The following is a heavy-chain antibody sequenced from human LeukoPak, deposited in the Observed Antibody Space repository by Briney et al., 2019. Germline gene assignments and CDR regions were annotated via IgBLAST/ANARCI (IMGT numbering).Heavy chain of an antibody. D-gene: IGHD4-23*01. CDR2: INQDGSGT. CDR1: GFTFSSYW. CDR3: ARVDGGNSGWFDY. J-gene: IGHJ4*02. Sequence: PGGSLRLSCAASGFTFSSYWMSRVRQAPGKGLEWVANINQDGSGTYYVDSVKGRFTISRDNAKNSLYLQMNSLRAEDTAVYYCARVDGGNSGWFDYWGQGTLVTVSS. V-gene: IGHV3-7*05.